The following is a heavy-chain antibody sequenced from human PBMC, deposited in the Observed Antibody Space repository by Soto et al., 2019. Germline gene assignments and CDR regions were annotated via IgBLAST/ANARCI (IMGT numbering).Heavy chain of an antibody. V-gene: IGHV2-5*02. CDR1: GFSLTTSGVG. J-gene: IGHJ5*02. CDR2: IYWDDDK. CDR3: AHRTTTVTWWFDP. Sequence: QITLKESGPTLVKPTQTLTLTCTFSGFSLTTSGVGVGWIRQPPGKALAWLALIYWDDDKRYSPSLTSRLTSTKDTSKNQVVLTMTTMDPADTATYFCAHRTTTVTWWFDPCGPGTLVTVSS. D-gene: IGHD4-17*01.